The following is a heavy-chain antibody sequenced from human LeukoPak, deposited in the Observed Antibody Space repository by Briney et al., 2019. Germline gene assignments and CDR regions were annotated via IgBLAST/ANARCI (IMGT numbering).Heavy chain of an antibody. CDR3: ARVASLSSGNADYFDY. Sequence: GGSLRLSCAASGFTFSTNYMSWVRQAPGTGLERVSVIYSGGSTYYPDSGKGRFTISKDNSKNTLYPQMNSLRAGDTAVYYCARVASLSSGNADYFDYWGQGTLVTVSS. D-gene: IGHD5-12*01. CDR1: GFTFSTNY. J-gene: IGHJ4*02. V-gene: IGHV3-66*01. CDR2: IYSGGST.